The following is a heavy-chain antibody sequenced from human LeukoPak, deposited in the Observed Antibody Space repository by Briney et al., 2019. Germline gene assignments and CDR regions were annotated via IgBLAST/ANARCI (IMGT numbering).Heavy chain of an antibody. CDR2: IYYSGST. CDR3: ATTLRNKPP. J-gene: IGHJ5*02. CDR1: GGSISSYY. V-gene: IGHV4-59*01. D-gene: IGHD5-12*01. Sequence: SETLSLTCTVSGGSISSYYWSWIRQPPGKGLEWIGYIYYSGSTNYNPSLKSRVTISVDTSKNQFSLKLSSVTAEDTAVYYCATTLRNKPPWGQGTLVTVSS.